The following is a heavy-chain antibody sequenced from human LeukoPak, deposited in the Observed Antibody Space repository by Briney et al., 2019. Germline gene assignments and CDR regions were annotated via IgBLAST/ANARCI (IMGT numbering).Heavy chain of an antibody. J-gene: IGHJ4*02. CDR1: GFPFSSYS. CDR3: AASTTYYYDSSGYYYVVGVAVYFDY. D-gene: IGHD3-22*01. CDR2: ISSSSSYI. V-gene: IGHV3-21*01. Sequence: PGGSLRLSCAASGFPFSSYSMNWVRQAPGKGLEWVSSISSSSSYIYYADSVKGRFTISRDNAKNSLYLEMNSLRAEDTAVYYCAASTTYYYDSSGYYYVVGVAVYFDYWGQGTLVTVSS.